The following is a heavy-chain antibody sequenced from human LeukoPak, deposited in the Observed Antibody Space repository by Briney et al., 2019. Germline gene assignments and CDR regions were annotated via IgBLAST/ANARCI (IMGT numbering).Heavy chain of an antibody. CDR3: ATASYRDFWSRDDY. D-gene: IGHD3-3*01. Sequence: SETLSLTCIVSGDFISSSRYYWGWIRQPPGKGLEWIGEINHSGSTNYNPSLKSRVTISVDTSKNQFSLKLSSVTAADTAVYYCATASYRDFWSRDDYWGQGTLVTVSS. J-gene: IGHJ4*02. V-gene: IGHV4-39*07. CDR1: GDFISSSRYY. CDR2: INHSGST.